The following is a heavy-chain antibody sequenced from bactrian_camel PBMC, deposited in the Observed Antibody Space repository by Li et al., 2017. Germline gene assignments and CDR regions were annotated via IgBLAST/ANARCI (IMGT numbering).Heavy chain of an antibody. V-gene: IGHV3-2*01. CDR2: ISKDGEVT. D-gene: IGHD4*01. CDR3: ARSAMYYNEYGQFGY. Sequence: VQLVESGGDVVQPGGSLRLSCAASGFMFSSYYMSWVRQAPGKGLEWVSSISKDGEVTRYADSVKGRFTISRDNAKNTLYLELNSLKTEDTAMYYCARSAMYYNEYGQFGYWGQGTQVTVS. CDR1: GFMFSSYY. J-gene: IGHJ6*01.